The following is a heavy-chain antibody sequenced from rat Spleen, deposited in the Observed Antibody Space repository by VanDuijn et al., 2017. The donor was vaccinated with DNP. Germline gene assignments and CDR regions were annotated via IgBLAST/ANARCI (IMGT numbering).Heavy chain of an antibody. CDR3: KMGARY. V-gene: IGHV5-31*01. CDR1: GFTFNNYW. J-gene: IGHJ2*01. Sequence: EVQLVESGGDLVQPGRSLKFSCVASGFTFNNYWLTWIRQVPGKGLEGVAAISSSVTYTYYTDSVKGRFTISRDKTKNTLYLQMNSLRSEDTATYYCKMGARYWGQGVMVTVSS. D-gene: IGHD5-1*01. CDR2: ISSSVTYT.